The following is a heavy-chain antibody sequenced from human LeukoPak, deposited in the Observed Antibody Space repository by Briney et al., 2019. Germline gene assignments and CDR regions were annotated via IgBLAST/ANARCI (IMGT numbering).Heavy chain of an antibody. CDR1: GYTFASYN. CDR2: MNPNSGNT. J-gene: IGHJ4*02. Sequence: ASVKVSCKASGYTFASYNINWVRQATGQGLEWMGWMNPNSGNTGYAQKFQGRVTITRNTSISTAYMELSSLRSEDTAVYYCARDPNQLLHFDYWGQGTLVTASS. D-gene: IGHD2-2*01. CDR3: ARDPNQLLHFDY. V-gene: IGHV1-8*03.